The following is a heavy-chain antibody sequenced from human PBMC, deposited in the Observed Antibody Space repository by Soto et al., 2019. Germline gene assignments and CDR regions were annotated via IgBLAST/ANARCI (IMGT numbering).Heavy chain of an antibody. CDR1: GLTVSGKKY. V-gene: IGHV3-53*01. CDR3: ASWHEREHAYDV. J-gene: IGHJ3*01. Sequence: DVQLVESGGGLIQPGESLRLSCAAFGLTVSGKKYVAWVRQAPGKGLEWVSALYDVDFTYYADSVKGRFTNSRDSSKTTVYLQMNGLRPDDTAVYYCASWHEREHAYDVWGQGTTVTVYS. D-gene: IGHD1-1*01. CDR2: LYDVDFT.